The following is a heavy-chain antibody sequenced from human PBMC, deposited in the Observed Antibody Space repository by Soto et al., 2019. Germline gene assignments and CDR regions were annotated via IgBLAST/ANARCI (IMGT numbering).Heavy chain of an antibody. J-gene: IGHJ3*02. CDR1: GFTFSIYA. CDR2: ISGSGGST. CDR3: ANDYSRWAYDFDI. Sequence: GGSLRLSSAASGFTFSIYAMSWVRQATGKGLEWVSAISGSGGSTYYADSVKGRFTISRDNSKNTLYLQMNSLRAEDTAVYYFANDYSRWAYDFDICGQGTMVIVSS. D-gene: IGHD2-15*01. V-gene: IGHV3-23*01.